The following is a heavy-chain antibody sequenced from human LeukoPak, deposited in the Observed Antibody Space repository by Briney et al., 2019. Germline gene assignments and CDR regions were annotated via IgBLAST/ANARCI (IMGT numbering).Heavy chain of an antibody. CDR3: ARGDGYQGYYFDY. CDR1: GGSISSYY. CDR2: IYYSGST. D-gene: IGHD5-24*01. V-gene: IGHV4-59*01. J-gene: IGHJ4*02. Sequence: SETLSLTCTVSGGSISSYYWSWIRQPPGKGLEWIGYIYYSGSTNYNPSLKSRVTISVDTSKNQFSLKLSSVTAADTAVHYCARGDGYQGYYFDYWGQGTLVTVSS.